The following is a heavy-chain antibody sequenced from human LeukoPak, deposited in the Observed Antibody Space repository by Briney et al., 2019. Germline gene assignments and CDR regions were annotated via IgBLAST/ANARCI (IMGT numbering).Heavy chain of an antibody. V-gene: IGHV1-2*06. J-gene: IGHJ4*02. CDR3: ARDYCSSTSCLFDY. Sequence: ASVKVSCKASGYTFTGYHMHWVRQAPGQGLEWMGRINPNSGDTNNAQKFQGRVTMTRDTSISTAYMDLSRLTSDDTAVYYCARDYCSSTSCLFDYWGQGTLVTVSS. D-gene: IGHD2-2*01. CDR2: INPNSGDT. CDR1: GYTFTGYH.